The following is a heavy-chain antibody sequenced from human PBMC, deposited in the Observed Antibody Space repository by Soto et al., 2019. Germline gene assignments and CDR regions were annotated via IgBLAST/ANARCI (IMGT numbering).Heavy chain of an antibody. CDR1: GFTVSSNY. V-gene: IGHV3-66*01. CDR2: IYTGGST. CDR3: ARGRDSSSWYTAIDY. J-gene: IGHJ4*02. D-gene: IGHD6-13*01. Sequence: GGSLRLSCAASGFTVSSNYMTWVRQPPGKGLEWVSLIYTGGSTYYADSVQGRFTISRDNSKNTLYLQMNSLRADDTAVYYCARGRDSSSWYTAIDYWGQGTLVTVSS.